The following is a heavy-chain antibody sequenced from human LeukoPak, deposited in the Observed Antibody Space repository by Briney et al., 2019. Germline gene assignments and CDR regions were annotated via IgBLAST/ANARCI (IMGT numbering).Heavy chain of an antibody. CDR2: ISRNGGRT. D-gene: IGHD1-26*01. J-gene: IGHJ4*02. CDR1: GFTFSTYA. CDR3: VKDLPSGRGVDY. V-gene: IGHV3-64D*06. Sequence: GGSLRLSCSASGFTFSTYAMHWVRQAPGKGLEYVSAISRNGGRTYYADSVKGRFTISRDNSKNTLYLQMSSLRDEDTAVYYCVKDLPSGRGVDYWGQGTLVTVSS.